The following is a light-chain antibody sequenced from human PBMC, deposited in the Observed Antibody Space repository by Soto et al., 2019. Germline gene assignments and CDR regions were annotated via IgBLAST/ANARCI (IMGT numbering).Light chain of an antibody. V-gene: IGKV3-20*01. J-gene: IGKJ2*01. CDR1: QNVNSSY. CDR3: PHYDSSPPKYT. Sequence: EIVLTQSPGTLSLSPGERATLSCRASQNVNSSYLVWYQQKPGQAPRLLIYGASSRATDIPDRFSGSGSGTDYTLTISRLEPEDFAVSYCPHYDSSPPKYTFGQGTKLAIK. CDR2: GAS.